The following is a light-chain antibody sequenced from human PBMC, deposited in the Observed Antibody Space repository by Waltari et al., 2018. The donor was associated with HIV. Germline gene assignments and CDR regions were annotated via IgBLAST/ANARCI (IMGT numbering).Light chain of an antibody. Sequence: QSALTQPPSVSGSPGDSVTISCTGATNDITSDNSVSWYQQSPDTAPRLLIYDVESRPSGVPDRFSGYKFGDTASLTISGLQAEDEGDYYCASYRSNDTLYVFGNGTTVTV. V-gene: IGLV2-18*02. CDR3: ASYRSNDTLYV. CDR2: DVE. J-gene: IGLJ1*01. CDR1: TNDITSDNS.